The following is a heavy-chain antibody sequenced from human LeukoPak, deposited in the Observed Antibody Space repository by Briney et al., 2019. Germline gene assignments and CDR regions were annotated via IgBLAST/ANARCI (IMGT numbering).Heavy chain of an antibody. D-gene: IGHD2-15*01. J-gene: IGHJ4*02. V-gene: IGHV3-23*01. CDR2: ISNSGGST. CDR3: AKEISPYCSGGSCSFDY. CDR1: GFTFSSYA. Sequence: PGGSLRLSRAVSGFTFSSYAMSWVRPAPGKGLEWVSGISNSGGSTNYADSVKGRFTISRDNSKNTLYLQMKSLRADDTAVYYCAKEISPYCSGGSCSFDYWGQGTLVTVSS.